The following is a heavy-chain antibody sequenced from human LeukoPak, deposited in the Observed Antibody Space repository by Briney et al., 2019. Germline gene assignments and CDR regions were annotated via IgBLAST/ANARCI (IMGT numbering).Heavy chain of an antibody. J-gene: IGHJ6*02. CDR3: ARLSPEDIVVVPAAILYYYGMDV. V-gene: IGHV3-21*01. CDR1: GFTFSSYS. CDR2: ISSSSSYI. D-gene: IGHD2-2*02. Sequence: GGSLRLSCAASGFTFSSYSMNWVRQAPGKGLEWVSSISSSSSYIYYADSVKGRFTISRDNAKNSLYLQMNSLRAEDTAVYYCARLSPEDIVVVPAAILYYYGMDVWGQGTTVTVSS.